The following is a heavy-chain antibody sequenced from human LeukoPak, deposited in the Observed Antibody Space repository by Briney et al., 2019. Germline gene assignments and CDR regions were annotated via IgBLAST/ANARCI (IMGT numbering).Heavy chain of an antibody. CDR3: ARAGTVYYDILTGYYPEYYFDY. J-gene: IGHJ4*02. D-gene: IGHD3-9*01. V-gene: IGHV4-39*07. CDR2: VYSSGSV. CDR1: GGSIAIHY. Sequence: SETLSLTCAVSGGSIAIHYWAWIRQSPGRGLEWLGSVYSSGSVYYNPSLKSRVTILVDTSKNQFSLKLSSVTAADTAVYYCARAGTVYYDILTGYYPEYYFDYWGQGTLVTVSS.